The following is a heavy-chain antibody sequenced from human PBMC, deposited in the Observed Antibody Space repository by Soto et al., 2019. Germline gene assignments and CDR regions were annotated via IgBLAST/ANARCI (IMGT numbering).Heavy chain of an antibody. CDR2: ISAYNGNT. D-gene: IGHD6-19*01. CDR3: AREIDSSGWTGWFDP. CDR1: GYTFTSYG. Sequence: ASVKVSCKASGYTFTSYGISWVRQAPGQGLEWMGWISAYNGNTNYAQKLQGRVTVTTDTSTSTAYMELRSLRSDDTAVYYCAREIDSSGWTGWFDPWGQGTLVTVSS. J-gene: IGHJ5*02. V-gene: IGHV1-18*01.